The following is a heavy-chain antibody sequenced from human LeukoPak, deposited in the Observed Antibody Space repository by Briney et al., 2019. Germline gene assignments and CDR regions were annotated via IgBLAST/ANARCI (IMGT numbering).Heavy chain of an antibody. CDR1: GFTFSSYA. V-gene: IGHV3-30-3*01. Sequence: GGSLRLSCAASGFTFSSYAMHWVRQAPGKGLEWVAVISYDGSNKYYADSVKGRFTISRDNSKNTLYLQMNSLRAEDTAVYYCAREPEYSSSSGDYWGQGTLVTVSS. CDR2: ISYDGSNK. J-gene: IGHJ4*02. CDR3: AREPEYSSSSGDY. D-gene: IGHD6-6*01.